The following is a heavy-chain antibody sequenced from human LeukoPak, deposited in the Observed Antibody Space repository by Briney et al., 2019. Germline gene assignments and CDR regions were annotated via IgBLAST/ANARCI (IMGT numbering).Heavy chain of an antibody. CDR2: INPNTGGT. CDR3: ARASDWFDP. CDR1: GYTFTGYY. J-gene: IGHJ5*02. V-gene: IGHV1-2*02. Sequence: GASVKVSCKASGYTFTGYYMHWVRQAPGQGLEWMGWINPNTGGTNYAQKFQGRVTMTRDTAISTAYMELRSLRSDDTAVYYCARASDWFDPWGQGTLVTVSS.